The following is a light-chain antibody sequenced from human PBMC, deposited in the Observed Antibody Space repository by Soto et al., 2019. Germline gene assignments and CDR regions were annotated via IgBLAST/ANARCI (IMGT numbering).Light chain of an antibody. Sequence: QSVLTQPPSASGTPGQRVTISCSGSSSNIGNNFLYWYQQLPGTAPKLLIYSNNQRPSGVPDRFSGSKSGTAASLAISGLPSEDEADYYCAAWDDSLSGVVLGGGTKLTVL. V-gene: IGLV1-47*02. J-gene: IGLJ2*01. CDR2: SNN. CDR1: SSNIGNNF. CDR3: AAWDDSLSGVV.